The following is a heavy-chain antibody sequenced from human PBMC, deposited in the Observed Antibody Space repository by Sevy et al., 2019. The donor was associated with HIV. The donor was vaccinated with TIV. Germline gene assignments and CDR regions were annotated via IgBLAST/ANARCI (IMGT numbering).Heavy chain of an antibody. CDR2: ISGSGGST. J-gene: IGHJ4*02. CDR3: AKGYGSGSPPDY. D-gene: IGHD3-10*01. Sequence: GGSLRLSCVASGFIFNSYAMSWVRQAPGKGLEWVSSISGSGGSTYYADSVKGRFTITRDNFRKMMDLQVNNLRAEDTAVYYCAKGYGSGSPPDYWGQGTLVTVSS. V-gene: IGHV3-23*01. CDR1: GFIFNSYA.